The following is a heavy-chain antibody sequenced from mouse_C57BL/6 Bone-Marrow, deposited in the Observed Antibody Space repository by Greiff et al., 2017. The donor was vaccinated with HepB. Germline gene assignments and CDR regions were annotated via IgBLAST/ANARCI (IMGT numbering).Heavy chain of an antibody. J-gene: IGHJ3*01. Sequence: QVQLQQPGAELVKPGASVKLSCKASGYTFTSYWMQWVNQRPGQGLEWIGEIDPSDSYTNYNQKFKGKATLTVDTSSSTAYMQLSSLTSEDSAVYYCARSRWLLLFAYWGQGTLVTVSA. CDR1: GYTFTSYW. V-gene: IGHV1-50*01. D-gene: IGHD2-3*01. CDR2: IDPSDSYT. CDR3: ARSRWLLLFAY.